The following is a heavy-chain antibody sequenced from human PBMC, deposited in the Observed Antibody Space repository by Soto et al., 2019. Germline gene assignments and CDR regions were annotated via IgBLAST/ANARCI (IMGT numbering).Heavy chain of an antibody. J-gene: IGHJ4*02. CDR3: ARESDTAMVNDY. CDR1: GSTFSSYW. Sequence: GGSLRLSCAASGSTFSSYWMHWVRQAPGKGLVWVSRINSDGSSTSYADSVKGRFTISRDNAKNTLYLQMNSLRAEDTAVYYCARESDTAMVNDYWGQGTLVTVSS. D-gene: IGHD5-18*01. V-gene: IGHV3-74*01. CDR2: INSDGSST.